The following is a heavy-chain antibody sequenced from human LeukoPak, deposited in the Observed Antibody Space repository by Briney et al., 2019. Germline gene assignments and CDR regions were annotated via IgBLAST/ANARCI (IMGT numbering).Heavy chain of an antibody. CDR2: IYYSGST. V-gene: IGHV4-31*03. D-gene: IGHD6-13*01. Sequence: SETLSLTCTVSGGSISSGGYYWSWIRQHPGKGLEWIGYIYYSGSTYYNPSLKSRVTISVDTSKNQFSLKLSSVTAADTAVYYCARGSDSSSWEKFDYWGQGTLVTVSS. CDR3: ARGSDSSSWEKFDY. J-gene: IGHJ4*02. CDR1: GGSISSGGYY.